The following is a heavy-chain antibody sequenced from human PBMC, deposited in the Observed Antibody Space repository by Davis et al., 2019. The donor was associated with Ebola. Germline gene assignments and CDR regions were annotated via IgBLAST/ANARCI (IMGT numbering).Heavy chain of an antibody. V-gene: IGHV1-2*04. CDR1: GYTFTGYY. CDR2: INPNSGGT. Sequence: ASVKVSCKASGYTFTGYYMHWVRQAPGQGLEWMGWINPNSGGTNYAQKFQGWVTMTRDTSISTAYMELRSLRSDDTAVYYCARAGDYNWFDPWGQGTLVTVSS. J-gene: IGHJ5*02. CDR3: ARAGDYNWFDP. D-gene: IGHD4-17*01.